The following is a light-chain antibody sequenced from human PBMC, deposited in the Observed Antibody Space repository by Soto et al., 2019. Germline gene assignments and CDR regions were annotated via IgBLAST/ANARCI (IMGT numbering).Light chain of an antibody. CDR2: GAS. V-gene: IGKV1-39*01. Sequence: DIQMTQSPSSLSASVGDRVTVTCRASQSISTYLNWYQQKPGNAPKLLISGASSLQSGVPSRFSGSGSGTDFTLTISCLQPEDFAIYYCQQSYSFPWKFGQGTKVAIK. CDR1: QSISTY. CDR3: QQSYSFPWK. J-gene: IGKJ1*01.